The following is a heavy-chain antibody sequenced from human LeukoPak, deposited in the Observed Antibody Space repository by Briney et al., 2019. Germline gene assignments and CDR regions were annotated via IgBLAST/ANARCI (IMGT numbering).Heavy chain of an antibody. CDR3: ARDQPGTYTMSST. Sequence: GGSLRLSCAASGFTVSSNYMSWVRQAPGKGLERVSVIYSGGSTYYADSVKGRFTISRDNSRSTLFLEMNSLRPDDTAVYYCARDQPGTYTMSSTWGQGTLVTVSS. J-gene: IGHJ5*02. CDR2: IYSGGST. CDR1: GFTVSSNY. V-gene: IGHV3-53*05. D-gene: IGHD7-27*01.